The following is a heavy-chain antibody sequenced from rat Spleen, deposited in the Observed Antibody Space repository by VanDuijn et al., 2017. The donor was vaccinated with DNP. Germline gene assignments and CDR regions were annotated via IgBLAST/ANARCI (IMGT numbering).Heavy chain of an antibody. CDR3: ARDLPGYTLY. CDR2: INYSGST. J-gene: IGHJ2*01. V-gene: IGHV3-1*01. CDR1: GFSLISKS. D-gene: IGHD1-4*01. Sequence: VQLKESGPGLVQPSQTLSLTCTVSGFSLISKSVSWVRQPPGKGLEWMGYINYSGSTGHNPSLKSRISITRDTSKNQFFLQVNSVTTEDTATYYCARDLPGYTLYWGQGVMVTVSS.